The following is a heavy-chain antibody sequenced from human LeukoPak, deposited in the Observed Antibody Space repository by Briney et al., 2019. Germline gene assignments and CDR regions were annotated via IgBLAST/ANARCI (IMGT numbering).Heavy chain of an antibody. Sequence: SGGSLRLSCGASGLTFSRYGMHWVRQATGKGLEWVAFIRYDGSNKYYADSVKGRFTISRDNSKNTLYLQMNSLRAEDTPVYYCAKETYYYGSGSYADLDYWGQGTLVTVSS. CDR3: AKETYYYGSGSYADLDY. CDR1: GLTFSRYG. V-gene: IGHV3-30*02. D-gene: IGHD3-10*01. CDR2: IRYDGSNK. J-gene: IGHJ4*02.